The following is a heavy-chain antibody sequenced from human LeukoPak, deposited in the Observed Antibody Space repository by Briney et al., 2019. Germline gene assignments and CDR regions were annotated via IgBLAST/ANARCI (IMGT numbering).Heavy chain of an antibody. CDR2: ISGSGGGT. CDR3: AREILMGWFDS. CDR1: GFTFSSYA. Sequence: GGSLRLSCAASGFTFSSYAMSWVRQAPGKGLEWVSAISGSGGGTYYADSVKGRFTISRDNSKNTLYLQMNSLRAEDTAIYYCAREILMGWFDSWGQGALVTVSS. D-gene: IGHD3-10*01. V-gene: IGHV3-23*01. J-gene: IGHJ5*01.